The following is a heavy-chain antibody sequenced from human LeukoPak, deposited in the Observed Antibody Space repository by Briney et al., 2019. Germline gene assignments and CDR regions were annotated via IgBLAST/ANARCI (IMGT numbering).Heavy chain of an antibody. CDR2: IYTSGST. J-gene: IGHJ2*01. CDR1: GGSISSGSYY. CDR3: ARGPLRFLGGGGWYFDL. D-gene: IGHD3-3*01. V-gene: IGHV4-61*02. Sequence: SETLSLTCTVSGGSISSGSYYWSWIRQPAGKGLEWIGRIYTSGSTNYNPSLKSRVTISVDTSKNQFSLRLSSVTAADTAVYYCARGPLRFLGGGGWYFDLWGRGTLVTVSS.